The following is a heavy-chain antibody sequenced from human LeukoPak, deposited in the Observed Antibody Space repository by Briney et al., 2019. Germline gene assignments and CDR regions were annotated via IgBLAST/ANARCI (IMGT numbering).Heavy chain of an antibody. D-gene: IGHD3-3*01. V-gene: IGHV4-59*12. Sequence: SETLSLTCTVSGGSISSYYWSWIRQPPGKGLEWIGYIYYSGSTNYNPSLKSRVTISVDTSKNQFSLKLSSVTAADTAVYYCARAFRATYYDFWSGDDAFDIWGQGTMVTVSS. J-gene: IGHJ3*02. CDR1: GGSISSYY. CDR3: ARAFRATYYDFWSGDDAFDI. CDR2: IYYSGST.